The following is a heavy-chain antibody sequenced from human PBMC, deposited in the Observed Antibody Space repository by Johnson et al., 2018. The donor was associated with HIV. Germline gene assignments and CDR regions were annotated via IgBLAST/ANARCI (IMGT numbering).Heavy chain of an antibody. CDR1: GFTFSSYA. Sequence: VQLVESGGGLVQPGGSLRLSCAASGFTFSSYAMNWVRQAPGKGLEWVSAITGSGGSTYYADSVKGRFTISRDNSKNTLYLQMNSLRAEDTAVYYCANFGRSSGWYEGGVFDIWGQVTMVTVSS. CDR2: ITGSGGST. D-gene: IGHD6-19*01. J-gene: IGHJ3*02. V-gene: IGHV3-23*04. CDR3: ANFGRSSGWYEGGVFDI.